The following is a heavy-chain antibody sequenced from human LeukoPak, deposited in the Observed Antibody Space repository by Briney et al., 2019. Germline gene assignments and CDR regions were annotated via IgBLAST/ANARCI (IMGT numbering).Heavy chain of an antibody. CDR3: ARASYYYDSSGYYFNWFDP. Sequence: SVKVSCKASGGTFSSYAISWVRQAPGEGLEWMGGIIPIFGTANYAQKFQGRVTITTDESTSTAYMELSSLRSEDTAVYYCARASYYYDSSGYYFNWFDPWGQGTLVTVSS. CDR1: GGTFSSYA. J-gene: IGHJ5*02. V-gene: IGHV1-69*05. CDR2: IIPIFGTA. D-gene: IGHD3-22*01.